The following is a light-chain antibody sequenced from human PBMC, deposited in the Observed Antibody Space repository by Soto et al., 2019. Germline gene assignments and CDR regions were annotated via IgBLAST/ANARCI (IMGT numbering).Light chain of an antibody. J-gene: IGKJ5*01. CDR1: QSVTSD. V-gene: IGKV3-11*01. CDR3: QQRSNWPRT. Sequence: ETVMTQSLFTLSVSPGERSALSCRASQSVTSDLAWYQQRPGQAPRLVIYGASNRATGIPARFSGSGSGTDFTLTISSLEPEDFAVYYCQQRSNWPRTFGQGTRL. CDR2: GAS.